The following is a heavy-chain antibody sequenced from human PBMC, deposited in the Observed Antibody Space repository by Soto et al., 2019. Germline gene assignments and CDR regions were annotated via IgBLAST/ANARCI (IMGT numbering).Heavy chain of an antibody. CDR1: RGSSSSGGYY. CDR2: IYYSGIT. Sequence: PLETLSLTCPVSRGSSSSGGYYWSWIRQHPGKGLEWIGYIYYSGITYSNPSLKSRVTISVDTSKNQFSLKLSSVTAADTAVYYCARVSVTFFDYWGQGTLVTVSS. CDR3: ARVSVTFFDY. J-gene: IGHJ4*02. V-gene: IGHV4-31*03.